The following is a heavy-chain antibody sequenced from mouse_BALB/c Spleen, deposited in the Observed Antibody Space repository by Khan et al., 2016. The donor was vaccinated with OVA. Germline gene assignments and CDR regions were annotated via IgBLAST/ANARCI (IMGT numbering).Heavy chain of an antibody. D-gene: IGHD2-14*01. CDR3: AGGVRLTY. V-gene: IGHV3-2*02. CDR1: GYSITSDYA. CDR2: INYSGST. J-gene: IGHJ3*01. Sequence: EVKLLESGPGLVKPSQSLSLTCTVTGYSITSDYAWNWIRQFPGNKLEWMGYINYSGSTSYHPSLKSRISITRDTPKNQFFLQLNSVTTEDTATYYCAGGVRLTYWGQGTLVTVSA.